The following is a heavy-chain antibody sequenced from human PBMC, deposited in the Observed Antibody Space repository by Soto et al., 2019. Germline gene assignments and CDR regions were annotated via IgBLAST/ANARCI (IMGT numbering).Heavy chain of an antibody. J-gene: IGHJ4*02. CDR2: ISSSSSTI. CDR3: ARDKHSSGYPALFY. CDR1: GFTFSSYS. Sequence: GGSLRLSCAASGFTFSSYSMNWVRQAPGKGLEWVSYISSSSSTIYYADSVKGRSTISRDNAKNSLYLQMNSLRDEDTAVYYCARDKHSSGYPALFYWGQGTLVTVSS. V-gene: IGHV3-48*02. D-gene: IGHD3-22*01.